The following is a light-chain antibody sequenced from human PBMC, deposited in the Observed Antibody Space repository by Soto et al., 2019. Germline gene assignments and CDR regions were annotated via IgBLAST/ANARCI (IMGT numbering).Light chain of an antibody. CDR2: SAS. V-gene: IGKV3-20*01. CDR3: QQNGSLPIT. Sequence: DIVLTQSPGTLSLSPGERATLSCRASQSLTGGYLAWFQQKPDQTPRLLIYSASNRDTGITDRFSGSGSGTDFTLTISRLVPEDFVVYYCQQNGSLPITFGQGTRLEIK. J-gene: IGKJ5*01. CDR1: QSLTGGY.